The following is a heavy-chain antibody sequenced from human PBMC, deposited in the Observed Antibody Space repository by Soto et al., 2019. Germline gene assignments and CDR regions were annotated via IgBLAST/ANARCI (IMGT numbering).Heavy chain of an antibody. CDR2: ISYSGST. CDR3: ARGRGSGSYSGSVFDL. CDR1: GGSISSRDYF. J-gene: IGHJ4*02. V-gene: IGHV4-30-4*01. D-gene: IGHD3-10*01. Sequence: SETLSLTCTVSGGSISSRDYFWSWIRQPPGKGLEWIGYISYSGSTFYNPSLKSRLTISIDTSKNQFSLKLSSVTAADTAVYYCARGRGSGSYSGSVFDLWGQGTPVTVSS.